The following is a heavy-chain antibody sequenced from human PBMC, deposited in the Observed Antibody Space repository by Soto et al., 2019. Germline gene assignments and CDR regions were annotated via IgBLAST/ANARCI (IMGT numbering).Heavy chain of an antibody. D-gene: IGHD6-19*01. V-gene: IGHV4-59*01. CDR2: VYYSGST. J-gene: IGHJ4*02. CDR1: GGSINDFY. CDR3: AGGQCNPGSRGY. Sequence: SETLSLTCTVSGGSINDFYWNWIRQPPGKGLEWIGYVYYSGSTKYNPSLKSRVTISLDTSKSQFSLKLTSVTAADTAVYYCAGGQCNPGSRGYWGQGPLVTVSS.